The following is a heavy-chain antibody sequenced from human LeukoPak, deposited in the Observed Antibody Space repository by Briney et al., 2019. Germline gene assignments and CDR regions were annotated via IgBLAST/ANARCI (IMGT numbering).Heavy chain of an antibody. CDR3: ARGVNCSSTSCYMNFDP. V-gene: IGHV1-2*02. CDR1: GYTFTGYY. Sequence: ASVKVSCKASGYTFTGYYMHWVRQAPGQGLEWMGWINPNSGGTNYAQKFQGRVTMTRDTSISTAYMELSRLRSDDTAVYYCARGVNCSSTSCYMNFDPWGQGTLVTVSS. D-gene: IGHD2-2*02. J-gene: IGHJ5*02. CDR2: INPNSGGT.